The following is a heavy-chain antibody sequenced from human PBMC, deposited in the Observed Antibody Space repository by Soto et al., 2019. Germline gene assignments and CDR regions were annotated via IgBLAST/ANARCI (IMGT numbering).Heavy chain of an antibody. J-gene: IGHJ4*02. CDR1: GFTFSGDW. D-gene: IGHD2-2*01. V-gene: IGHV3-74*01. CDR2: INMDGSST. CDR3: ARGPRGLYHHDY. Sequence: GGSRLSCAASGFTFSGDWMHWVRQAAGKGLVWVSRINMDGSSTNYADSVKGRFTISRDNAKNTLYLQMNSLRVDDTAVYYCARGPRGLYHHDYWGQGALVTVSS.